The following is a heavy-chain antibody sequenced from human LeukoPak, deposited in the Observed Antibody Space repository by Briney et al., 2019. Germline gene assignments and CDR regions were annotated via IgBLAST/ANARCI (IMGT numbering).Heavy chain of an antibody. CDR1: GFTFSDYY. J-gene: IGHJ3*02. Sequence: PGGSLRLSCAASGFTFSDYYMSWVRQAPGKGLEWVSYIRSSGSTIYYADSVKGRFTISRDNAKNSLYLQMNSLRAEDTAVYYCARDRGTSTVRSFDIWGQGTMVTVSS. CDR2: IRSSGSTI. V-gene: IGHV3-11*04. D-gene: IGHD4-17*01. CDR3: ARDRGTSTVRSFDI.